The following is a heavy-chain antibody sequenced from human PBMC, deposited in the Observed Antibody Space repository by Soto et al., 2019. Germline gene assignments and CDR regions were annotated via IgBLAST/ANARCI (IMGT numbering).Heavy chain of an antibody. J-gene: IGHJ4*02. CDR1: GFNFSGSA. Sequence: EVQLVESGGGLVQPGDSLKLSCAGLGFNFSGSALHWVRQPSGKGLEWVGRIRTRSKKFATSYATSVRGRFSLSRDDSKNTAFLQMNSLRDDDTGVYFCTGRGGDPLQDIWGQGTLVTVSS. CDR3: TGRGGDPLQDI. V-gene: IGHV3-73*01. CDR2: IRTRSKKFAT. D-gene: IGHD4-17*01.